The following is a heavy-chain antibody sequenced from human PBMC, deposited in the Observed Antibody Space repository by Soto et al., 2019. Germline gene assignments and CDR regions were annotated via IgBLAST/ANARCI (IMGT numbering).Heavy chain of an antibody. CDR1: GFTFSSYA. Sequence: LRLSCAASGFTFSSYAMHWVRQAPGKGLEWVAVISYDGSNKYYADSVKGRFTISRDNSKNTLYLQMNSLRAEDTAVYYCARDYCSSTSCFSYWGQGTLVTVSS. CDR3: ARDYCSSTSCFSY. CDR2: ISYDGSNK. D-gene: IGHD2-2*01. V-gene: IGHV3-30-3*01. J-gene: IGHJ4*02.